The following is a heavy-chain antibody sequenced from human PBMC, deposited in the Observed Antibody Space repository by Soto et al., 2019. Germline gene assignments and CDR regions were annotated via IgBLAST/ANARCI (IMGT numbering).Heavy chain of an antibody. D-gene: IGHD1-1*01. V-gene: IGHV1-18*01. CDR3: ARGRYGDY. CDR2: ISAHNGKT. Sequence: QVHLVQSGAEVKKPGASVKVSCKGSGYGFTTYGITWVRQAPGQGLEWMAWISAHNGKTNYAQKLQGRVNVTRDTSTSTAYMELRSLRSDDTAVYYCARGRYGDYWGQGALVTVSS. CDR1: GYGFTTYG. J-gene: IGHJ4*02.